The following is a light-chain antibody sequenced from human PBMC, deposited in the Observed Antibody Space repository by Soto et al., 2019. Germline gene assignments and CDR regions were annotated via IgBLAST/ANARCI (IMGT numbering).Light chain of an antibody. CDR2: KAS. V-gene: IGKV1-5*03. CDR3: QQYNSYPWT. CDR1: QSISSW. J-gene: IGKJ1*01. Sequence: DIQMTQSPSTLSASVGDRVTITCRASQSISSWLAWYQQKPGKDPKLLIYKASSLESGVPSRFSGSGSGTEFTLTISSRQPDDFATYYCQQYNSYPWTFGQGTKVEIK.